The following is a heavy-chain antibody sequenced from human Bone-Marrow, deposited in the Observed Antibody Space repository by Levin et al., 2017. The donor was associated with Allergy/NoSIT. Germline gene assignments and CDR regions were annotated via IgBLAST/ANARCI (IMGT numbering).Heavy chain of an antibody. CDR3: AKGFSSSHSGGKWFDP. CDR2: IYHSGGI. Sequence: SETLSLTCSVSGASISNFYWHWIRQPPGKGLEWIGYIYHSGGINSNPSLNSRVTISLDTSKNQVSLKLNSVTAADTAVYYCAKGFSSSHSGGKWFDPWGQGTLVTVSS. CDR1: GASISNFY. J-gene: IGHJ5*02. D-gene: IGHD6-13*01. V-gene: IGHV4-59*01.